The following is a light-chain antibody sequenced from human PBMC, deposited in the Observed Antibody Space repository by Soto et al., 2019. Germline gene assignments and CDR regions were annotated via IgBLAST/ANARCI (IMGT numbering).Light chain of an antibody. V-gene: IGKV1-5*03. CDR2: KAS. J-gene: IGKJ1*01. Sequence: DIQMTQSPSTLSGSVGDRVTITCRASQTISSWLAWYQQKPGKAPKLLIYKASTLKSGVPSRFSGSGSGTEFTLTISSLQSEDFAVYYCQQYNNWPRWGTFGQGTKVDIK. CDR1: QTISSW. CDR3: QQYNNWPRWGT.